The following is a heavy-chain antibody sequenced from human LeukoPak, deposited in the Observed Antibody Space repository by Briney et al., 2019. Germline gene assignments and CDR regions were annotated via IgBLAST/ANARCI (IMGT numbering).Heavy chain of an antibody. D-gene: IGHD6-19*01. CDR1: GGSISSYY. V-gene: IGHV4-59*08. J-gene: IGHJ4*02. CDR3: ARLSSSSGWCY. CDR2: IYYSGST. Sequence: SETLSLTCTVSGGSISSYYWSWIRQPPGKGLKWIGYIYYSGSTNYNPSLKSRVTISVDTSKNQFSLKLSSVTAADTAVYYCARLSSSSGWCYWGQGTLVTVSS.